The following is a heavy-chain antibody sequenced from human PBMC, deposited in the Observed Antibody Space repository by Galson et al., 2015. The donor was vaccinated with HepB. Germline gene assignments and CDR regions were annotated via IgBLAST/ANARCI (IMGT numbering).Heavy chain of an antibody. D-gene: IGHD2-2*01. CDR3: AKENPQYCSSTSCPEGYFDY. CDR1: GFTFSSYG. V-gene: IGHV3-30*18. J-gene: IGHJ4*02. CDR2: ISYDGSNK. Sequence: SLRLSCAASGFTFSSYGMHWVRQAPGKGLEWVAVISYDGSNKYYADSVKGRFTISRDNSKNTLYLQMNSLRAEDTAVYYCAKENPQYCSSTSCPEGYFDYWGQGTLVTVSS.